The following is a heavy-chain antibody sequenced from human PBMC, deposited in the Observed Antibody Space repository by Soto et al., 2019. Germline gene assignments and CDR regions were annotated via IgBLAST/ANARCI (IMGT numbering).Heavy chain of an antibody. CDR3: ARGSMGIDY. J-gene: IGHJ4*02. CDR2: ISSSSSTI. Sequence: GGSLRLSCAASGFTFSSYSMNWVRQAPGKGLEWVSYISSSSSTIYYADSVKGRFTISRDNAKNSLYLQMNSLRAEDTAVYYCARGSMGIDYWGQGTLVTVSS. V-gene: IGHV3-48*01. D-gene: IGHD2-8*01. CDR1: GFTFSSYS.